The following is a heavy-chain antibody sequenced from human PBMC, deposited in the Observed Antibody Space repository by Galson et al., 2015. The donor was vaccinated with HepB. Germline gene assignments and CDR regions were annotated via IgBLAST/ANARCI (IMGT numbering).Heavy chain of an antibody. Sequence: SLRLSCAASGFTFSSYWMSWVRQAPGKGLEWVANIKQDGSEKYYVDSVKGRFTISRDNAKNSLYLQMNSLRAEDTAVYYCARDPPDYYDSSGYRGVDYWGQGTLVTVSS. CDR3: ARDPPDYYDSSGYRGVDY. V-gene: IGHV3-7*01. J-gene: IGHJ4*02. D-gene: IGHD3-22*01. CDR1: GFTFSSYW. CDR2: IKQDGSEK.